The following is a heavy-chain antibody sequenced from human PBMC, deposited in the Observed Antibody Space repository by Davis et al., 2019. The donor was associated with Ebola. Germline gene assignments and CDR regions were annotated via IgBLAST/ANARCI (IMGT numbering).Heavy chain of an antibody. Sequence: MPSETLSLTCAVYGGSFSGYYWSWIRQPPGKGLEWSWEINHSGSTNYNPSLKRRVTISVDTSKNQFSLKLSSVTAADTAVYYCARHVTTVTYNWFDPWGQGTLVTVSS. CDR1: GGSFSGYY. J-gene: IGHJ5*02. CDR2: INHSGST. D-gene: IGHD4-17*01. V-gene: IGHV4-34*01. CDR3: ARHVTTVTYNWFDP.